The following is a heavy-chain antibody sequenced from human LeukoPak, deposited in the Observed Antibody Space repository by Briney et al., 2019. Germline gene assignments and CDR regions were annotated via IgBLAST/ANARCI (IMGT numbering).Heavy chain of an antibody. CDR1: GYSISSGYH. J-gene: IGHJ4*02. CDR3: ACPKRYYDSSGYPFDY. Sequence: SETLSLTCSVSGYSISSGYHWGWVRQPPGKGLEWIGSIYHSGSTYYNPSLRSRVTISVDTSKNQFSLKLSSVTAADTAVYYCACPKRYYDSSGYPFDYWGQGTLVTVSS. V-gene: IGHV4-38-2*02. CDR2: IYHSGST. D-gene: IGHD3-22*01.